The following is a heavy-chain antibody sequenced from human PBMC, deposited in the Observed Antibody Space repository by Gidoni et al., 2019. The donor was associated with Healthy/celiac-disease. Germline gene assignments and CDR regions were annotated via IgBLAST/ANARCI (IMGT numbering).Heavy chain of an antibody. CDR2: ISAYNGNT. D-gene: IGHD3-3*01. CDR3: ASFDVVIGITDAFDI. V-gene: IGHV1-18*01. Sequence: QVQLVQSGAEGKKPGASVKVSCKASGYTFTSYGISWVRQVPGQGLEWMGWISAYNGNTNYAQKLQGRVTMTTDTSTSTAYMALRSLRSDDPAVYYCASFDVVIGITDAFDIWGQGTMVTVSS. J-gene: IGHJ3*02. CDR1: GYTFTSYG.